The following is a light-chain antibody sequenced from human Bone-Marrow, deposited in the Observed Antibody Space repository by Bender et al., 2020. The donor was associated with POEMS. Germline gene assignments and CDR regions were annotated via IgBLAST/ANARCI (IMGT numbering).Light chain of an antibody. V-gene: IGLV2-14*03. CDR1: SSDIGYYNY. CDR2: DVT. J-gene: IGLJ2*01. CDR3: ASDRNSGSVV. Sequence: QSALTQPASVSGSPGQSITISCTGTSSDIGYYNYVSWYQHHPGQAPKLIIYDVTDRPSGISYRFSASKADNAASLIISGLQAEDEAEYCCASDRNSGSVVFGGGTKLTVL.